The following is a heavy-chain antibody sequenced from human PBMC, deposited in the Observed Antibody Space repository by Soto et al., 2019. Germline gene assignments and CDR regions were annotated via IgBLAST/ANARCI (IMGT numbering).Heavy chain of an antibody. J-gene: IGHJ4*02. CDR2: IYYSGST. V-gene: IGHV4-59*01. Sequence: QVQLQESGPGLVKPSETLSLTCTVSGGSISSYYWSWIRQPPGKGLEWIGYIYYSGSTNYNPSLKSRVTISVDTSKNQFSLKLSSVTAADTAMYYCATFRRPMRFGEFDYWGQGTLVTVSS. CDR1: GGSISSYY. CDR3: ATFRRPMRFGEFDY. D-gene: IGHD3-10*01.